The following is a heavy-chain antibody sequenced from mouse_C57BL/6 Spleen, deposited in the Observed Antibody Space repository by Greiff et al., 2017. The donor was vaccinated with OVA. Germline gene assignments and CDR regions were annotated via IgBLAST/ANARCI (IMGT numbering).Heavy chain of an antibody. Sequence: DVKLVESGGDLVKPGGSLKLSCAASGFTFSSYGMSWVRQTPDKRLEWVATISSGGSYTYYPDSVKGRFTISRDNAKNTLYLQMSSLKSEDTAMYYCARRGSNYVDAMDYWGQGTSVTVSS. CDR3: ARRGSNYVDAMDY. V-gene: IGHV5-6*02. CDR2: ISSGGSYT. CDR1: GFTFSSYG. D-gene: IGHD2-5*01. J-gene: IGHJ4*01.